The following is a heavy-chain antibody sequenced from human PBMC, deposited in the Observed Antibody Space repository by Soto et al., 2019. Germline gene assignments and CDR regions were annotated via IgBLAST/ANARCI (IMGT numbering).Heavy chain of an antibody. Sequence: QVQLVESGGGVVQPGRSLRLSCAASGFTFSSYGMHWVRQAPGKGLEWVAVISYDGSNKYYADSVKGRFTISRDNSKNTLYLQMNSLRAEDTAVYYCATRYCSSTSCYSERYYYYGMDVWGQGTTVTVSS. J-gene: IGHJ6*02. CDR1: GFTFSSYG. V-gene: IGHV3-30*03. D-gene: IGHD2-2*01. CDR3: ATRYCSSTSCYSERYYYYGMDV. CDR2: ISYDGSNK.